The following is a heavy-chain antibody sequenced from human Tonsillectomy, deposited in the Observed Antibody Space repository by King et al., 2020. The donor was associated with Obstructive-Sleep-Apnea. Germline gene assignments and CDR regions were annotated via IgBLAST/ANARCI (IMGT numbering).Heavy chain of an antibody. CDR2: IIPIFGTA. CDR1: GGTFSSYA. D-gene: IGHD5-18*01. CDR3: ARSGDGYSYYYYYYGMDV. Sequence: QLVQSGAEVKKPGSSVKVSCKASGGTFSSYAISWVRQAPGQGLEWMGGIIPIFGTANYAQKFQGRVTITADESTSTAYMELSSLRSEDTAGYYCARSGDGYSYYYYYYGMDVWGQGTTVTVSS. V-gene: IGHV1-69*01. J-gene: IGHJ6*02.